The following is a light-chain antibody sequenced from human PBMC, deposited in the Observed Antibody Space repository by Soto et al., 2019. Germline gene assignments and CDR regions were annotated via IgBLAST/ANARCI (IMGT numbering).Light chain of an antibody. CDR3: TSYTNSKAYIL. CDR1: KNDIGVYDF. CDR2: EVV. V-gene: IGLV2-8*01. Sequence: QSALTQPPSASGSPGQSVTISCTGTKNDIGVYDFVSWYQHHPGKAPRLIIYEVVQRPSGVPDRFSGSKSGNTASLTVSGLQAADEADYFCTSYTNSKAYILFGGGTKLTVL. J-gene: IGLJ2*01.